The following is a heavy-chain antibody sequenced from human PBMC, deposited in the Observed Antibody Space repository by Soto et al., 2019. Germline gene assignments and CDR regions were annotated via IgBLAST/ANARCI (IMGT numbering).Heavy chain of an antibody. Sequence: QVQLQESGPGLLKPSQTLSLACTVSGGSIDTDNYCWSWIRQAPGKGLEWIGHTYDGGRTYSNPSVKSAATSSVDTSKNQLSLKLTSVTAADSAVYYCARGHLSDEVDSWGQGILVTVSS. CDR2: TYDGGRT. CDR1: GGSIDTDNYC. J-gene: IGHJ4*02. CDR3: ARGHLSDEVDS. V-gene: IGHV4-30-4*01. D-gene: IGHD3-10*01.